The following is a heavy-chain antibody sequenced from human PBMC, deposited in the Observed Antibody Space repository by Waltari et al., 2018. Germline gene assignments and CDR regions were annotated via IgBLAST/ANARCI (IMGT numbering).Heavy chain of an antibody. D-gene: IGHD4-17*01. Sequence: RLSCTASGFTFGDYAMSWIRQAPGKGLEWVGFIRSKAYGGTTVYAASVKGRFTISRDESKSLAYLKMNSLKTEETAVYYCTRETSTVEPTYYYYYGMDVWGQGTTVTVSS. CDR2: IRSKAYGGTT. J-gene: IGHJ6*02. CDR1: GFTFGDYA. V-gene: IGHV3-49*03. CDR3: TRETSTVEPTYYYYYGMDV.